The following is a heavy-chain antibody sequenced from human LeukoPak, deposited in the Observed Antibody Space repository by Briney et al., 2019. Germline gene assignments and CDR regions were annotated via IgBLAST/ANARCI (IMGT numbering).Heavy chain of an antibody. J-gene: IGHJ4*02. Sequence: PGGPLRLSRAASGFPFNNYAMTLVPPAPGKGLEWVSVINGGGSSYYADSVKGLFTVSRVNSKNTLYLQTNSLRDEDTAEYYCAKGQGYNYGDSIDYWGQGTLVTVSS. CDR3: AKGQGYNYGDSIDY. CDR1: GFPFNNYA. D-gene: IGHD5-18*01. CDR2: INGGGSS. V-gene: IGHV3-23*01.